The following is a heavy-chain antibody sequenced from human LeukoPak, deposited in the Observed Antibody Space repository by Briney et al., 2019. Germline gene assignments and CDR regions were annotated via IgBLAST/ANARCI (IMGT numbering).Heavy chain of an antibody. Sequence: GGSLRLSCAASGFTFSSYAMSWVRQAPGKGLEWVATISGSGGSTYYADSVKGRFTISRDNSKNTLYLQMNSLRAEDTAVYYCAKGGLYYYDSSGYFDYWGQGTLVTVSS. CDR1: GFTFSSYA. D-gene: IGHD3-22*01. CDR2: ISGSGGST. CDR3: AKGGLYYYDSSGYFDY. V-gene: IGHV3-23*01. J-gene: IGHJ4*02.